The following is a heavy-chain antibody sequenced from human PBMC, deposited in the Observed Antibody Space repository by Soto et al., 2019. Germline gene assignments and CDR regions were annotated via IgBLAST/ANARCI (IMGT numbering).Heavy chain of an antibody. J-gene: IGHJ5*02. V-gene: IGHV2-5*02. CDR3: ARQGRYCSGNVCPNLFDP. CDR1: GFSLSTSGVG. Sequence: QITLKESGPTLVKPTQTLTLTCTFSGFSLSTSGVGVGWIRQPPGKALEWLALIYWDDDKRYSPSLKTRLSITKDTAKKQVVGTMTNMDPVDTATYYCARQGRYCSGNVCPNLFDPWGQGTLVTVSS. D-gene: IGHD2-15*01. CDR2: IYWDDDK.